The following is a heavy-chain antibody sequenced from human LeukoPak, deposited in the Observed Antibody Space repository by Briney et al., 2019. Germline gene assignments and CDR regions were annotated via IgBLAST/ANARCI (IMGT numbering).Heavy chain of an antibody. Sequence: GRSLRLSCAASGFTFSSYTMHWVRQAPGKGLEWVADIWDDGSNKYYADSVKGRFTISRDNSKNTLYLRVNSLRAEDTAMYYCARDRGGRWLQVYYFDYWGQGTLVTVSS. CDR3: ARDRGGRWLQVYYFDY. CDR2: IWDDGSNK. J-gene: IGHJ4*02. CDR1: GFTFSSYT. D-gene: IGHD5-24*01. V-gene: IGHV3-33*01.